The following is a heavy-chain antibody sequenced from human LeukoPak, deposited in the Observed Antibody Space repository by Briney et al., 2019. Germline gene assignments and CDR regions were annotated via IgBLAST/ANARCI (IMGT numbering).Heavy chain of an antibody. CDR3: ARDQGGGSDFRFEH. J-gene: IGHJ4*02. V-gene: IGHV3-33*01. CDR2: IYHDGEKT. Sequence: GGSLRLSCAASRFSFSSYGMHWVRQAPGKGLEWMAVIYHDGEKTYYAESMKGRITISRDNSKNTLYLQMNNLRAEDTAVYYCARDQGGGSDFRFEHWGQGTLVTVSS. D-gene: IGHD1-26*01. CDR1: RFSFSSYG.